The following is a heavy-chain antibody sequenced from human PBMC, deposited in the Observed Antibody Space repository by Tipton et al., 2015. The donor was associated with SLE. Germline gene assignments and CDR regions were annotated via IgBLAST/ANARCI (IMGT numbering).Heavy chain of an antibody. CDR3: AGRSRGWFDP. Sequence: TLSLTCTVSGGSISTYYWSWIRQPPGKGLDWIGYIYYSGSTNYNASLKSRVTISVDTSKNQFSLKLSSVTAADTAVYYCAGRSRGWFDPWGQGTLVTVSS. CDR1: GGSISTYY. V-gene: IGHV4-59*01. CDR2: IYYSGST. J-gene: IGHJ5*02. D-gene: IGHD5/OR15-5a*01.